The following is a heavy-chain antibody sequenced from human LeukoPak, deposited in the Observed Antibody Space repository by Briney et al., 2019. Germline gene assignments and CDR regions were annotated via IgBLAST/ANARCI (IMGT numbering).Heavy chain of an antibody. CDR2: IYYSGST. CDR3: ARQRKYYYGSGRPLPYYFDY. J-gene: IGHJ4*02. D-gene: IGHD3-10*01. V-gene: IGHV4-39*01. Sequence: DPSETLSLTCTVSGGSISSSSYYWGWIRQPPGKGLEWIGSIYYSGSTYYNPSLKSRVTISVDTSKNQFSLKLSSVTAADTAVYYCARQRKYYYGSGRPLPYYFDYWGQGTLVTVSS. CDR1: GGSISSSSYY.